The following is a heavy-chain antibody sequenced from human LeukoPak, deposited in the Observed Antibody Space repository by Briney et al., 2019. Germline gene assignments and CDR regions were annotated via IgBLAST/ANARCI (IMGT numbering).Heavy chain of an antibody. CDR3: AREICGSDCYSTFDY. CDR2: IKQDGSEK. Sequence: GGSLRLSCAASGFTFSSYWMSWVRQAPGKGLEWEANIKQDGSEKYYVDSVKGRFTISRDNAKNLLYLQMNSLRAEDTAVYYCAREICGSDCYSTFDYWGQGALVTVSS. D-gene: IGHD2-21*02. J-gene: IGHJ4*02. V-gene: IGHV3-7*01. CDR1: GFTFSSYW.